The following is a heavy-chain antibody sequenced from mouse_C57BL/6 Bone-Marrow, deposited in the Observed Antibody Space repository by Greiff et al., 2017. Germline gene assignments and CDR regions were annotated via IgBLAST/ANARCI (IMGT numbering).Heavy chain of an antibody. J-gene: IGHJ3*01. V-gene: IGHV1-76*01. CDR3: ARDGYYLFAY. D-gene: IGHD2-3*01. CDR1: GYTFTDYY. Sequence: QVQLQQSGAELVRPGASVKLSCKASGYTFTDYYINWVKQRPGQGLEWIARIYPGSGNTYYNEKFKGKATLTAEKSSSTAYMQLSSLTSEVSAVFCCARDGYYLFAYWGQGTLVTVSA. CDR2: IYPGSGNT.